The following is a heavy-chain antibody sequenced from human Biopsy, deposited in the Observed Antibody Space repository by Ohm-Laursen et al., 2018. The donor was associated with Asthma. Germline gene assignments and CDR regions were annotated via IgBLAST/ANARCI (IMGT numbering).Heavy chain of an antibody. D-gene: IGHD4-23*01. V-gene: IGHV3-48*02. Sequence: SLRLSCAASGFLLRNYGMHWVRQAPGKGLEWVSYISSSSTIYYADSVKGRFTISRDNAKNSLYLQMNSLRDEDTAVYYCARDYGGNSGYYYGMDVWGQGTTVTVSS. J-gene: IGHJ6*02. CDR3: ARDYGGNSGYYYGMDV. CDR2: ISSSSTI. CDR1: GFLLRNYG.